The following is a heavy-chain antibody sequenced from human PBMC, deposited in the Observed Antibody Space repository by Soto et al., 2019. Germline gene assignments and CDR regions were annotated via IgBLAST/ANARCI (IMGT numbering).Heavy chain of an antibody. Sequence: QVQLQESGPGLVKPSQTLSLTCTVSGGSVSSADWNWSWIRQTPGKGLEWIGHIYEGGRTYSNPSPMXRATIAXXPSKNLFSLNLRSVTAADTAVYYCTRGPSGDKVDFWGQGLLVTVSS. CDR1: GGSVSSADWN. D-gene: IGHD7-27*01. CDR2: IYEGGRT. CDR3: TRGPSGDKVDF. V-gene: IGHV4-30-4*08. J-gene: IGHJ4*02.